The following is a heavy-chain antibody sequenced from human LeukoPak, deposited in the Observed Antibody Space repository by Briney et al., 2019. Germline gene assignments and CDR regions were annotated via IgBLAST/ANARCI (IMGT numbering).Heavy chain of an antibody. CDR1: GGSISSYY. V-gene: IGHV4-59*12. CDR2: IYYSGST. CDR3: ARDAGYYYYYYMDV. Sequence: SETLSLTCTVSGGSISSYYWSWIRQPPGKGLEWIGYIYYSGSTYYNPSLKSRVTISVHTSKNQFSLKLSSVTAADTAVYYCARDAGYYYYYYMDVWGKGTTVTVSS. J-gene: IGHJ6*03. D-gene: IGHD1-14*01.